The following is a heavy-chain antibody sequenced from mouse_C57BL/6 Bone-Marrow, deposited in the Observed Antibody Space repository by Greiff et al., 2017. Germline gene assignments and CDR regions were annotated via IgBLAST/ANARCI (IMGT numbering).Heavy chain of an antibody. CDR3: ARDGNFWFAY. CDR2: ILPGSGST. J-gene: IGHJ3*01. Sequence: QVQLQQSGAELMKPGASVKLSCKATGYTFTGYWIEWVKQRPGHGLEWIGEILPGSGSTNYNAKFKGKATFTADTSSNTAYMQLSSLTSEDSAIYYCARDGNFWFAYWGQGTLVTVSA. V-gene: IGHV1-9*01. D-gene: IGHD2-1*01. CDR1: GYTFTGYW.